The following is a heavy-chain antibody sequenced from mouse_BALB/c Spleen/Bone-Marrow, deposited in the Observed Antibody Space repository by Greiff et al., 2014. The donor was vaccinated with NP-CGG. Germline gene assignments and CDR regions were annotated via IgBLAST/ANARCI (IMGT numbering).Heavy chain of an antibody. J-gene: IGHJ4*01. Sequence: EVKLQESGPELVKPGASVKISCKASGYSFTGYYMHWVKQSHVKSLEWIGRINPYNGVISYNQNFKDKASLTVDKSSSTAYMELHSLTSEDSAVYCCARNGPYAMDYWGQGTSVTVSS. CDR3: ARNGPYAMDY. D-gene: IGHD3-1*01. CDR2: INPYNGVI. CDR1: GYSFTGYY. V-gene: IGHV1-31*01.